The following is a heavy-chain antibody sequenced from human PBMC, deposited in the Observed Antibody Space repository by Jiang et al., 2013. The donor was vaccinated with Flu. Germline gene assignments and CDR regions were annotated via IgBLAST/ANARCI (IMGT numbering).Heavy chain of an antibody. CDR1: GYTFTSYG. Sequence: GAEVKKPGASVKVSCKASGYTFTSYGISWVRQAPGQGLEWMGWISAYNGNTNYAQKLQGRVTMTTDTSTGTAYMELRSLRSDDTAVYYCAREAARTRYYYYGMDVWGKGTTVTVSS. J-gene: IGHJ6*04. D-gene: IGHD3/OR15-3a*01. CDR2: ISAYNGNT. V-gene: IGHV1-18*01. CDR3: AREAARTRYYYYGMDV.